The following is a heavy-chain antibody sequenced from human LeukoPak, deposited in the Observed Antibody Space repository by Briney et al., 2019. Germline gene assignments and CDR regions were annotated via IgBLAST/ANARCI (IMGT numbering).Heavy chain of an antibody. J-gene: IGHJ4*02. Sequence: SETLSLTCTVSGGSISSHYWSWIRQPPGKGLEWIGYIYYSGSTNYNPSLKSRVTISVDTSKNQFSLKLNSVTPEDTAVYYCARDFDYWGQGTLVTVSS. CDR2: IYYSGST. V-gene: IGHV4-59*11. CDR3: ARDFDY. CDR1: GGSISSHY.